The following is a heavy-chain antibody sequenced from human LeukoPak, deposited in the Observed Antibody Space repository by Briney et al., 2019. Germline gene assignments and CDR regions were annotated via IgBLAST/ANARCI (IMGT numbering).Heavy chain of an antibody. CDR1: GFTFSSYE. CDR3: ARDMVRGVIITINSFDY. D-gene: IGHD3-10*01. Sequence: PGGSLRLSCAASGFTFSSYEMNWVRQAPGKGLEWVSYISSSSSTIYYADSVKGRFTISRDNAKNSLYLQMNSLRAEDTAVYYCARDMVRGVIITINSFDYWGQGTLVTVSS. CDR2: ISSSSSTI. J-gene: IGHJ4*02. V-gene: IGHV3-48*01.